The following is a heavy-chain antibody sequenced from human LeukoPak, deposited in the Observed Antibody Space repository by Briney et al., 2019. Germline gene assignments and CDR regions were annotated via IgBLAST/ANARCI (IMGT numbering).Heavy chain of an antibody. J-gene: IGHJ4*02. Sequence: PGGSLRLSCAASGFTFSSYGMHWVRQAPGKGLEWVAVISYDGSNKYYADSVKGRFTISRDNSKNTLYLQMNSLRAEDTAVYYCAKVLGGWIFDYWGQGTLVTVSS. CDR3: AKVLGGWIFDY. V-gene: IGHV3-30*18. CDR1: GFTFSSYG. CDR2: ISYDGSNK. D-gene: IGHD6-19*01.